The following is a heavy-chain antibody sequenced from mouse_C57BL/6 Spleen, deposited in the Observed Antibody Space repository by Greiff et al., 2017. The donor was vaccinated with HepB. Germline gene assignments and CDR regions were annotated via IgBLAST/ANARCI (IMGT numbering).Heavy chain of an antibody. Sequence: VQVVESGPGLVQPSQSLSITCTVSGFSLTSYGVHWVRQSPGKGLEWLGVIWRGGSTDYNAAFMSRLSITKDNSKSQVFFKMNSLQADDTAIYYCATHYYGSTWFAYWGQGTLVTVSA. CDR2: IWRGGST. J-gene: IGHJ3*01. CDR3: ATHYYGSTWFAY. V-gene: IGHV2-5*01. CDR1: GFSLTSYG. D-gene: IGHD1-1*01.